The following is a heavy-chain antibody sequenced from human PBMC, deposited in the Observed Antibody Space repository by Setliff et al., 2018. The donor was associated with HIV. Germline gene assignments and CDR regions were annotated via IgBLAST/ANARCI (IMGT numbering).Heavy chain of an antibody. CDR2: IYYSGTT. D-gene: IGHD6-13*01. Sequence: SEILSLTCNVSGFSFRNSFYNWGWIRQPPGKGLEWIGTIYYSGTTYYNPSLKSRVTMSIDTSQNQFSLKLTSVTATDTAVYYCARHRYSSSINWFDPWGQGTLVTVSS. V-gene: IGHV4-39*01. J-gene: IGHJ5*02. CDR3: ARHRYSSSINWFDP. CDR1: GFSFRNSFYN.